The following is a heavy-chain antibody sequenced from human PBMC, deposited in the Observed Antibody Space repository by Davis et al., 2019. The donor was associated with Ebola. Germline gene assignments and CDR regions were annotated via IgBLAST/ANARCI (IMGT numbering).Heavy chain of an antibody. V-gene: IGHV3-48*02. Sequence: GESLKISCVVSGFTFSSHSMNWVRQAPGTGLEWVSYISTSGTTIYYADSVKGRFTISRDNAKNSLYLQMNSLRDEDTALYYCARALGYCSGGNCYDDAFDIWGQGTMVTVSS. CDR3: ARALGYCSGGNCYDDAFDI. D-gene: IGHD2-15*01. CDR1: GFTFSSHS. CDR2: ISTSGTTI. J-gene: IGHJ3*02.